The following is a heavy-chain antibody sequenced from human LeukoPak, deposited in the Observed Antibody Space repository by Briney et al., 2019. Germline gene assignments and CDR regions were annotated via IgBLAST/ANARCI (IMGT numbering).Heavy chain of an antibody. V-gene: IGHV3-7*01. CDR1: GFTFSSYW. D-gene: IGHD2-15*01. CDR2: IRQVEGEK. J-gene: IGHJ6*02. Sequence: GGSLRLSCAASGFTFSSYWMSWVRQAPGRGWKGLATIRQVEGEKYYVDSVKGRFTISRDNAKNSLYLQMNSLRAEDTAVYYCASTLLGYCSGGSCYLLWYYYYGMDVWGQGTTVTVSS. CDR3: ASTLLGYCSGGSCYLLWYYYYGMDV.